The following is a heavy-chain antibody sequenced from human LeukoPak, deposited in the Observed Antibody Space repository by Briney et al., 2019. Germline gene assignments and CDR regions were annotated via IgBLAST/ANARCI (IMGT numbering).Heavy chain of an antibody. CDR2: IRSKAYGGTT. CDR1: GFTFGDYA. Sequence: PGGSLRLSCTASGFTFGDYAMSWFRQAPGKGLEWVGFIRSKAYGGTTEYAASVKGRFTISRDESKSIAYLQMNSLKTEDTAVYYCTRWGILTGFWGNHAFDIWGQGTMVTVSS. V-gene: IGHV3-49*03. D-gene: IGHD3-9*01. CDR3: TRWGILTGFWGNHAFDI. J-gene: IGHJ3*02.